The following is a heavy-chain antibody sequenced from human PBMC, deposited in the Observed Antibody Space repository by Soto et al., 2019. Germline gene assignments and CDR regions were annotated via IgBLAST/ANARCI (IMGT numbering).Heavy chain of an antibody. CDR2: INHSGST. CDR3: VSFGPGYCISSSCYYFDH. V-gene: IGHV4-34*01. Sequence: PSETLSLTCAVYGGSFSGYYWSWIRQPPGKGLEWIREINHSGSTNYNPSLKSRVTISVDTSKNQFSLKLSSVTAADTALFYFVSFGPGYCISSSCYYFDHWGQGTLVTVSS. D-gene: IGHD2-2*01. J-gene: IGHJ4*02. CDR1: GGSFSGYY.